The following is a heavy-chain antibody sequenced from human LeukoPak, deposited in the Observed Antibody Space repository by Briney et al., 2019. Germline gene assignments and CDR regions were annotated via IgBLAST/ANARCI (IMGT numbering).Heavy chain of an antibody. J-gene: IGHJ4*02. CDR1: GYTFTGYY. CDR2: INPNSGGT. V-gene: IGHV1-2*02. Sequence: ASVKVSCKASGYTFTGYYMHWVRQAPGQGLEWMGWINPNSGGTNYAQKFQGRLTMTRDTSTSTAYMELRGLKSDDTAIYYCARELYASGLGDYWGQGTLVTVSS. CDR3: ARELYASGLGDY. D-gene: IGHD3-10*01.